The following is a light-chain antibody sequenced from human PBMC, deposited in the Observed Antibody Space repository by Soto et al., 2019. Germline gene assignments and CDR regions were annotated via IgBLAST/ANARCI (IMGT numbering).Light chain of an antibody. CDR3: QRFGTSPPWT. CDR2: GAS. CDR1: QSVSSSY. V-gene: IGKV3-20*01. J-gene: IGKJ1*01. Sequence: EIVLTQSPGTLSLSPGEIATLSCRASQSVSSSYLAWYQQKPGQAPRLLIYGASSRATGIPDRFSGSGSGTDFTLTITRLEPEDFAVYYCQRFGTSPPWTFGQGTKVDIK.